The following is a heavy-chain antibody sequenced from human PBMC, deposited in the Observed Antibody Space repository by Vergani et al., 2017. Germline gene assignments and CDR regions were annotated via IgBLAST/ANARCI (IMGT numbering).Heavy chain of an antibody. D-gene: IGHD5-12*01. CDR2: VSGSSATP. V-gene: IGHV3-23*01. CDR1: GFSFPGYA. J-gene: IGHJ4*02. CDR3: TKGSLRYTGYFFDY. Sequence: EVQLLESGGGLVQPGGSLRLSCEASGFSFPGYAMSWVRQAPRKGLEWVSSVSGSSATPYSADSVKGRFIISRDNSKNTLHLQMNSLRADDTAVYYCTKGSLRYTGYFFDYGGQGTLATVSS.